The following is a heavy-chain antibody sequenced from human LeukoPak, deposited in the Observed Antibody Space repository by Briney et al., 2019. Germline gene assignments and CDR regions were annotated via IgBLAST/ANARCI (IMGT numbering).Heavy chain of an antibody. V-gene: IGHV3-48*04. CDR1: GFTFSSCS. CDR3: ARDHGYYDFWSGYYSAPRMDV. J-gene: IGHJ6*04. D-gene: IGHD3-3*01. CDR2: ISSSSSTI. Sequence: GGSLRLSCAASGFTFSSCSMNWVRQAPGKGLEWVSYISSSSSTIYYADSVKGRFTISRDNAKNSLYLQMNSLRAEDTAVYYCARDHGYYDFWSGYYSAPRMDVWGKGTTVTVSS.